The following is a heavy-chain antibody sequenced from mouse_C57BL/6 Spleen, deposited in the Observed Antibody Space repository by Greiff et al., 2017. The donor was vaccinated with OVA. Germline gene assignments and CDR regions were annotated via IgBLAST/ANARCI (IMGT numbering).Heavy chain of an antibody. Sequence: QVQLKESGAELVKPGASVKISCKASGYAFSSYWMNWVKQRPGKGLEWIGQIYPGDGDTNYNGKFKGKATLTADKSSSTAYMQLSSLTSEDSAVYFCARDYSTPFAYWGQGTLVTVSA. CDR2: IYPGDGDT. J-gene: IGHJ3*01. D-gene: IGHD2-5*01. CDR1: GYAFSSYW. CDR3: ARDYSTPFAY. V-gene: IGHV1-80*01.